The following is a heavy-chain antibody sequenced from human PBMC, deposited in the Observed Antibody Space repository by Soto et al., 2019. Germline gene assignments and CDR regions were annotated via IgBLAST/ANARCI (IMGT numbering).Heavy chain of an antibody. D-gene: IGHD3-9*01. J-gene: IGHJ6*03. CDR2: VYYTGST. Sequence: SETLSLTCTVSGGSISNFYWSWIRQPPGKGLEWIGYVYYTGSTSYNPSLKRRVTFSADSSRGQFSLRLNSVPAAATAVYYCARTVLGPDLLADSFVDYYYYMDVWGQGTTVTVSS. CDR3: ARTVLGPDLLADSFVDYYYYMDV. CDR1: GGSISNFY. V-gene: IGHV4-59*08.